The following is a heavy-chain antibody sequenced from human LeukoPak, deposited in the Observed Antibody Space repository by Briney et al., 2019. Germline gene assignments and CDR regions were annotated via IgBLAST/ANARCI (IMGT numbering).Heavy chain of an antibody. CDR1: GGSISSYY. V-gene: IGHV4-59*01. Sequence: SETLSLTCTVSGGSISSYYWSWIRQPPGKGLEWIGYIYYSGSTNYNPSLKSRVTISVDTSKNQFSLKLSSVTAADTAVYYCARGGDGYNLGSNVDFDYWGQGTLVTVSS. CDR3: ARGGDGYNLGSNVDFDY. CDR2: IYYSGST. D-gene: IGHD5-24*01. J-gene: IGHJ4*02.